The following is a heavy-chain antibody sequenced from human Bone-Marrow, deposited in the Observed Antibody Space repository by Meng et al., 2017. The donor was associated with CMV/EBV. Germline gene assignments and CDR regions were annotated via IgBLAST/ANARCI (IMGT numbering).Heavy chain of an antibody. CDR2: IRYDGSNK. D-gene: IGHD3-16*01. CDR1: GFTFSSYG. Sequence: GESLKISCAASGFTFSSYGMHWVRQAPGKGLEWVAFIRYDGSNKYYADSVKGRFTISRDNAKNTLYLQMNSLRPEDTAVYYGASGPIGGGGVEDWGQGTLVTVSS. CDR3: ASGPIGGGGVED. J-gene: IGHJ4*02. V-gene: IGHV3-30*02.